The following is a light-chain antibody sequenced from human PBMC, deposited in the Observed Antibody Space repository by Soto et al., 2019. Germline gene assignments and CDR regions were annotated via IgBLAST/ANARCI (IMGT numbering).Light chain of an antibody. V-gene: IGKV1-5*01. CDR1: QSISSW. CDR2: DAS. CDR3: QEYNTYRGA. Sequence: DIQMTQSPSTLSASVGDRVTITCRASQSISSWLAWYQQKPGKATKLLICDASSLESGVPSRFSGSGSGTEFTLTITSLQPDDFATYYCQEYNTYRGAFGQGTKVEIK. J-gene: IGKJ1*01.